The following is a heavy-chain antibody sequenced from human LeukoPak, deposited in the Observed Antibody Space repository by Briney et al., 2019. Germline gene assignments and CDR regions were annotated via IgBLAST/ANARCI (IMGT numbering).Heavy chain of an antibody. CDR1: GYTFTSYD. Sequence: ASVKVSCKASGYTFTSYDINWVRQATGQGLAWMGWMNPNSGNTGYAQKFQGRVTMTRNTSISTAYMELSSLRSEDTAVYYCARPGRKSTSPTDYWGQGTLVTVSS. V-gene: IGHV1-8*01. J-gene: IGHJ4*02. D-gene: IGHD2-2*01. CDR2: MNPNSGNT. CDR3: ARPGRKSTSPTDY.